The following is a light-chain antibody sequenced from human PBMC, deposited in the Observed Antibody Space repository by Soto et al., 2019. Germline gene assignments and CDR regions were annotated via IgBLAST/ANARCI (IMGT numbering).Light chain of an antibody. CDR1: SSDVGGQKY. CDR3: SSSTSNSRLYV. CDR2: EVS. V-gene: IGLV2-14*01. J-gene: IGLJ1*01. Sequence: QSALTQPASVSGSPGQSISISCTGSSSDVGGQKYVSWFQQHPGKAPKLIIYEVSSRPSGVSNRFSGSKSGNTASLTISGLQAEDEGDYYCSSSTSNSRLYVFGTGTKVTVL.